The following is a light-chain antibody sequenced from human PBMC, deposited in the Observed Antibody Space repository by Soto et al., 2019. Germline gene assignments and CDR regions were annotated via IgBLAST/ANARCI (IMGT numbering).Light chain of an antibody. Sequence: EIVLTQSPGTLSLSPGERATLSCRASQSVSSSYLAWYQHKPGQAPRLLIYGASRRATGIPERFSGSGSGTDFTLTISRLEPEDFAVYYCQQYDSSPFTFGPGTKVDIK. CDR1: QSVSSSY. CDR3: QQYDSSPFT. CDR2: GAS. V-gene: IGKV3-20*01. J-gene: IGKJ3*01.